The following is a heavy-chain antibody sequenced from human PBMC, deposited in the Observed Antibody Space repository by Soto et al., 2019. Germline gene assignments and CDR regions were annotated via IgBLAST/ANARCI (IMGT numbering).Heavy chain of an antibody. CDR3: VRHDDSRGWYYFDS. CDR2: IYPGDSDT. J-gene: IGHJ4*02. D-gene: IGHD3-22*01. V-gene: IGHV5-51*01. CDR1: GYRFTNYW. Sequence: PGESLKISCKGSGYRFTNYWIGWVRQMPGKGLEWMGIIYPGDSDTRYSSSFQGQVTISADKSINPAYLQWRSLKASDTAMYYCVRHDDSRGWYYFDSWGQGTLVTVSS.